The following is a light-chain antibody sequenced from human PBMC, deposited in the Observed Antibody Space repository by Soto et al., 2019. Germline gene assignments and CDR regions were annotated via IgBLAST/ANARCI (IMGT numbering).Light chain of an antibody. CDR3: QSGVT. V-gene: IGKV1-5*03. CDR1: QSISSW. Sequence: DIQMTQSPSTLSASVGDRVTITCRASQSISSWLAWYQQKPGKAPKLLIYQASSLQSGVPSRFSGSVSGTEFTLPISSLQPDNFPPYNSQSGVTFGGGTKVEIK. CDR2: QAS. J-gene: IGKJ4*01.